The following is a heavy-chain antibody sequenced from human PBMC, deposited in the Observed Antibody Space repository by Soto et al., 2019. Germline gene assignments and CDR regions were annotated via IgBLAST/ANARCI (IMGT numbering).Heavy chain of an antibody. CDR3: SREGVQLWYLYY. D-gene: IGHD5-18*01. CDR2: ISGGGDIM. Sequence: EVQLVESGGGLVQPRGSLRLSCAASGFTFSTYTMNWVRQAPGKGLEWVSYISGGGDIMYYADSVKGRFTISRDNVKNSMYLQMISLRDEDTAVYDCSREGVQLWYLYYWGQGVLVTVSS. V-gene: IGHV3-48*02. J-gene: IGHJ4*02. CDR1: GFTFSTYT.